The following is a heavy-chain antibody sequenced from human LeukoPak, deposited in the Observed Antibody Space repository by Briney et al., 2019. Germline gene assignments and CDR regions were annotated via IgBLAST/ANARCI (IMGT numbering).Heavy chain of an antibody. CDR3: ARERVYYDFWGALYYFYYMDV. CDR1: GDSVSSNSAA. V-gene: IGHV6-1*01. CDR2: TYYRSKWYN. Sequence: PSQTLSLTCAISGDSVSSNSAAWNWIRQSPSRGLEWLGRTYYRSKWYNDYAVSVKSRIIINPDTSKNQFSLQLTSVTPEDTAVYYCARERVYYDFWGALYYFYYMDVWGKGTTVTVSS. J-gene: IGHJ6*03. D-gene: IGHD3-3*01.